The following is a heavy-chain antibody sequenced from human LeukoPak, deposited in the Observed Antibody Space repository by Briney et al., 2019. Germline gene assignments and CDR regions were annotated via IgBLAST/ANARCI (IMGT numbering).Heavy chain of an antibody. D-gene: IGHD6-19*01. J-gene: IGHJ5*02. CDR3: ARDRIAVAAVDP. CDR2: ISSSSYI. CDR1: GFTFSSYS. Sequence: GGSLRLSYAASGFTFSSYSMNWVRQAPGKGLEWVSSISSSSYIYYADSVKGRFTISRDNAKNSLYLQMNSLRAEGTAVYYCARDRIAVAAVDPWGQGTLVTVSS. V-gene: IGHV3-21*01.